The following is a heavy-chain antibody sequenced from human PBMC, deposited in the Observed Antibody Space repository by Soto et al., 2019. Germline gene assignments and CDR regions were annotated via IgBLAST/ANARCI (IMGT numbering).Heavy chain of an antibody. J-gene: IGHJ4*02. CDR1: GLTFSNCW. D-gene: IGHD5-12*01. CDR3: ARDGGYSGYDFFDY. CDR2: IKQDGSKQ. V-gene: IGHV3-7*01. Sequence: PGGSLRLSCAASGLTFSNCWMSWVRQAPGKGLEWVANIKQDGSKQFYVDSVKGRFTISRDNAKKSLFLQMNSLRAEDTAVYYCARDGGYSGYDFFDYWGQGTLVTVSS.